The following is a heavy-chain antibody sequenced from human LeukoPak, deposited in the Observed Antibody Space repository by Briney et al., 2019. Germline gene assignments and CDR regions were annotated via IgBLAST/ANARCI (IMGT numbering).Heavy chain of an antibody. Sequence: GGSLRLSCAASGFTFRSKWMSWVRQAPGKGLEWVGNIQPDGSEQYPVDSVKGRFTISRDNARNSLFLQMNSLRVEDTAVYYCASQSYARFDPWGQGTLVTVSS. CDR2: IQPDGSEQ. V-gene: IGHV3-7*01. CDR1: GFTFRSKW. CDR3: ASQSYARFDP. D-gene: IGHD3-16*01. J-gene: IGHJ5*02.